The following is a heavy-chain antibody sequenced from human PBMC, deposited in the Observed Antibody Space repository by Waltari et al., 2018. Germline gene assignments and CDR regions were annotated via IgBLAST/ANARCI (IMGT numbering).Heavy chain of an antibody. V-gene: IGHV3-53*01. J-gene: IGHJ6*02. D-gene: IGHD3-3*01. Sequence: EVQLVESGGGLIQPGGSLRLSCAASGFTVSSNYMSWVRQAPGKGLEWVSVIYSGGSTYYADAVKVRFTISRDNSKNTLYLQMNSLRAEDTAVYYCARERRITIFGVVIENYGMDVWGQGTTVTVSS. CDR1: GFTVSSNY. CDR2: IYSGGST. CDR3: ARERRITIFGVVIENYGMDV.